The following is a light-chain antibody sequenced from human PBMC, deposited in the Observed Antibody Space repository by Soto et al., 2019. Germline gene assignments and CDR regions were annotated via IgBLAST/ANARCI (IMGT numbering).Light chain of an antibody. CDR2: DVF. CDR3: QQRSDWRLS. Sequence: EVVLTQSPATLSLSPGERATLSCRASQSVRNLLAWYQQKPGQAPRLLIYDVFNRATGIPARFSGSGSGTYFTLTISSLEPEDFAIYYCQQRSDWRLSFGGGTKVEIK. V-gene: IGKV3-11*01. J-gene: IGKJ4*01. CDR1: QSVRNL.